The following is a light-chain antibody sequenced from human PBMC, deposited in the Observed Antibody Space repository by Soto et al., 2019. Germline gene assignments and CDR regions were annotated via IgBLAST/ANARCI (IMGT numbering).Light chain of an antibody. CDR2: GAS. CDR3: QQYSDWPPVT. Sequence: EVVMTQSPATLSLSPGDRATVSCRASQGIGSNLAWYQQKPGQAPRLLIYGASTRAAGVPAGFSGSGSGTEFTLTISSLQSEDFALYYCQQYSDWPPVTFGGVTKVEIK. J-gene: IGKJ4*01. CDR1: QGIGSN. V-gene: IGKV3-15*01.